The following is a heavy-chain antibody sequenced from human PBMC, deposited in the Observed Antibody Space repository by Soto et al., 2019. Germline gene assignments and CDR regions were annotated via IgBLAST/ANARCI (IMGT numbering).Heavy chain of an antibody. J-gene: IGHJ6*02. CDR3: AREAPMDV. Sequence: SGGSLRLSCGASGFTVSSKYMIWVRQAPGKGLEWVSVIWSAGLIYYADSVRGRFTISRDISKNILYLEMTSLRADDTAVYYCAREAPMDVWGQGTTVTVS. CDR1: GFTVSSKY. CDR2: IWSAGLI. V-gene: IGHV3-53*01.